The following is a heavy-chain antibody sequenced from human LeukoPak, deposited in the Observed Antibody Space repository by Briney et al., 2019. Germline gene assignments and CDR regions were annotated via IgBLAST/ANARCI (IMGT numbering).Heavy chain of an antibody. D-gene: IGHD6-19*01. V-gene: IGHV3-23*01. Sequence: QPGGSLRLSCSTSGFTFHTYAMSWVRQTPGKGLEWVSAIGANGGTTFYADSVTGRFTISRDNSKSTLYLQMNSLRAEDTAVYYCANFAGGIAVADYWGQGTLVTVSS. CDR2: IGANGGTT. CDR1: GFTFHTYA. CDR3: ANFAGGIAVADY. J-gene: IGHJ4*02.